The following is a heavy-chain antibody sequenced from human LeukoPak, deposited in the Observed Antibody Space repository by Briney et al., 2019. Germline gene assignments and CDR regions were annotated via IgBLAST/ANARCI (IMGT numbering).Heavy chain of an antibody. D-gene: IGHD3-3*01. CDR2: SRSRERGYST. J-gene: IGHJ4*02. Sequence: PAGSLTLSCAASGFTVSDHLMDWVRQAPGKRLEWIARSRSRERGYSTQSAASVKGRFTISRGESNNLVYLQMNSLQSEDTAVYFCVRTIRGRCFNDWGQGTLVTVSS. CDR3: VRTIRGRCFND. V-gene: IGHV3-72*01. CDR1: GFTVSDHL.